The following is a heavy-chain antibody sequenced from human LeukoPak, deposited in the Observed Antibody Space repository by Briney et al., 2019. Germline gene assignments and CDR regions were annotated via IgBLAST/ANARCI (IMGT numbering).Heavy chain of an antibody. CDR3: ARDAYYYGSRSYDRFDP. V-gene: IGHV1-3*01. CDR1: GYTFTSYA. D-gene: IGHD3-10*01. J-gene: IGHJ5*02. Sequence: GASVKVSCKASGYTFTSYAMHWVRQAPGQRLEWMGWINAGNGNTKYSQKFQGRVTITRDTSASTAYMELSSLRSDDTAVYYYARDAYYYGSRSYDRFDPWGQGTLVTVSS. CDR2: INAGNGNT.